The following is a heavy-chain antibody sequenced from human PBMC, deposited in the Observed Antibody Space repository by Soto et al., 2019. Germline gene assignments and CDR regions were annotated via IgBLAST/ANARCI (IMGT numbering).Heavy chain of an antibody. D-gene: IGHD3-3*01. CDR2: ISGSGGST. J-gene: IGHJ4*02. V-gene: IGHV3-23*01. Sequence: EVQLLESGGGLVQPGGSLRLSCAASGFTFSSYAMSWVRQAPGKGLEWVSAISGSGGSTYYADSVKGRFTISRDNSKNTLDLQMNSLRAEDTAVYYCAKDSSITIFGVVINDYWGQGTLVTVSS. CDR1: GFTFSSYA. CDR3: AKDSSITIFGVVINDY.